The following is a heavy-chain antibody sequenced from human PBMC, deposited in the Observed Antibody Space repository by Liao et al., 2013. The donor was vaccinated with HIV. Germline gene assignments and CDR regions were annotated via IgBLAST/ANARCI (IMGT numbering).Heavy chain of an antibody. V-gene: IGHV4-59*01. D-gene: IGHD3-3*01. Sequence: QVQLQESGPGLVKPSETLSLTCTVSGGSISSYYWSWIRQPPGKGLEWIGFIYYSGSTNYNPSLKSRVTISVDTSKNQFSLKLSSVTAADTAVYYCARVSYDFWSPLDYWGQGTLVTVSS. CDR3: ARVSYDFWSPLDY. J-gene: IGHJ4*02. CDR1: GGSISSYY. CDR2: IYYSGST.